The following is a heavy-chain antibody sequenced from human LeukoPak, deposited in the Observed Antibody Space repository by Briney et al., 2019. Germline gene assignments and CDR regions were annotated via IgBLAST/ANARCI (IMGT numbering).Heavy chain of an antibody. V-gene: IGHV4-39*01. Sequence: SETLSLTCAVYGGSFSGYYWGWIRQPPGKGLEWIGSIYYSGSTYYNPSLKSRVTISVDTSKNQFSLKLSSVTAADTAVYYCARHEAIFGVVILRVFDYWGQGTLVTVSS. D-gene: IGHD3-3*01. J-gene: IGHJ4*02. CDR1: GGSFSGYY. CDR2: IYYSGST. CDR3: ARHEAIFGVVILRVFDY.